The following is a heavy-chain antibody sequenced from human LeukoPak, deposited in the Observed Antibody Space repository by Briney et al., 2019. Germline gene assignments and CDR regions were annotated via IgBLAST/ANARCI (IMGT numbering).Heavy chain of an antibody. CDR3: ARVYCSGGSCVFDY. CDR1: GGSMSSYY. D-gene: IGHD2-15*01. Sequence: SETLSLTCTVSGGSMSSYYWSWIRQPPGKGLEWIGYIYYSGSTKYNPSLKSRVTISVDTSKNQFSLKLSSVTAADTAVYYCARVYCSGGSCVFDYWGQGTLVTVSS. J-gene: IGHJ4*02. V-gene: IGHV4-59*08. CDR2: IYYSGST.